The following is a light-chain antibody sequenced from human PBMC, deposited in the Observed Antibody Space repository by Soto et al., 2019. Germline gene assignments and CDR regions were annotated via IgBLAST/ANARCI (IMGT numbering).Light chain of an antibody. CDR3: QHYNSYPIT. CDR1: QSISYC. Sequence: IQITQSPSTLSASVGDRVTITCRASQSISYCLAWYQQKPGQAPKVLICKASSIESGIPSRFSGSGSGTEFTLTISSLQPDDVATYYCQHYNSYPITFGHGTRLENK. V-gene: IGKV1-5*03. J-gene: IGKJ5*01. CDR2: KAS.